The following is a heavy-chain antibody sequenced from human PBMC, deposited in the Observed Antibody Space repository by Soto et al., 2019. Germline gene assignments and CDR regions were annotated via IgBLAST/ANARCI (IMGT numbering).Heavy chain of an antibody. V-gene: IGHV3-53*01. CDR3: ARDPPGIAASGGGG. J-gene: IGHJ4*02. Sequence: EVQLVESGGGLIQHGGSLRLSCAASGFTVSNNYMRWVRQAPGKGLEWVSLIYSGGSTHYADSVKGRFTISRDNSKNTLYLQMNSLRVEDTAVYYCARDPPGIAASGGGGWGQGTLVTVSS. CDR1: GFTVSNNY. D-gene: IGHD6-13*01. CDR2: IYSGGST.